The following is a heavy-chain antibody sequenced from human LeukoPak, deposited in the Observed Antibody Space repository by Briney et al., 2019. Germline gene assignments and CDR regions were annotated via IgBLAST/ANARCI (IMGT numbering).Heavy chain of an antibody. D-gene: IGHD3-22*01. CDR2: IYYSGST. CDR1: GGSISSGGYY. Sequence: PSETLSLTCTVSGGSISSGGYYWSWIRQHPGKGLEWIGYIYYSGSTYYNPSLKSRVTISVDTSKNQFSLKLSSATAADTAVYYCARVAHYYDSSGFDYWGQGTLVTVSS. CDR3: ARVAHYYDSSGFDY. V-gene: IGHV4-31*03. J-gene: IGHJ4*02.